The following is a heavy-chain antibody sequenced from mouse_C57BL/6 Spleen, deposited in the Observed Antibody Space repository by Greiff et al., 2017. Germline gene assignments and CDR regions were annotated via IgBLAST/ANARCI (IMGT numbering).Heavy chain of an antibody. Sequence: VQLQQSGVGFVGPGASFKLSCTVPGFNIKDDYMPWVKQGPEQGREWIGWIDPENGDTEYASKFQGKATITADTSSNAAYVQLSSLTSEDTAVYYCTTRGNYGGYAMDYWGQGTSVTVSS. CDR1: GFNIKDDY. J-gene: IGHJ4*01. D-gene: IGHD2-1*01. V-gene: IGHV14-4*01. CDR3: TTRGNYGGYAMDY. CDR2: IDPENGDT.